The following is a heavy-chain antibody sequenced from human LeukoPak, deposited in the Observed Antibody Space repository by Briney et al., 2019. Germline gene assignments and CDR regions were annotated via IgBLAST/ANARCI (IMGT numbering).Heavy chain of an antibody. J-gene: IGHJ3*02. D-gene: IGHD3-10*01. CDR1: GGSISSSSYY. V-gene: IGHV4-39*01. CDR2: IYYSGST. CDR3: ARSTGGPYGSGTSGGAFDI. Sequence: SETLSLTCTVSGGSISSSSYYWGWIRQPPGKGLEWIGSIYYSGSTYYNPSLKSRVTTSVDTSKNQFSLKLSSVTAADTAVYYCARSTGGPYGSGTSGGAFDIWGQGTMVTVSS.